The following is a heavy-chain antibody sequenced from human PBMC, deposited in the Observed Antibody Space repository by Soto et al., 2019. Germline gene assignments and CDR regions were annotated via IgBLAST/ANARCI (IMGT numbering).Heavy chain of an antibody. CDR1: GFTFSTYG. J-gene: IGHJ6*02. D-gene: IGHD6-19*01. CDR3: AKMGEQWVVGYYYYDMDV. Sequence: GGSLRLSCAASGFTFSTYGMSWVRQAPGKGLEWVSTISGSGGSTYYADSVKGRFTISRDNSKNTLYLQMNSLRAEDTAVYYCAKMGEQWVVGYYYYDMDVWGQGTTVTVSS. CDR2: ISGSGGST. V-gene: IGHV3-23*01.